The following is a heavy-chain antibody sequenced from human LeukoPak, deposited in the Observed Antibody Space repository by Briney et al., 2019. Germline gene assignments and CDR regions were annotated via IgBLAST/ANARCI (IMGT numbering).Heavy chain of an antibody. CDR1: GFTFSSYS. Sequence: GGSLRLSCAASGFTFSSYSMNWVRQAPGKGLEWVSTISGSGDSTYYADSVKGRFTISRDNSKDTLYLQMNSLRAEDTSVYYCAKKITYYYESSGSDWGQGTLVTVSS. D-gene: IGHD3-22*01. CDR3: AKKITYYYESSGSD. CDR2: ISGSGDST. V-gene: IGHV3-23*01. J-gene: IGHJ4*02.